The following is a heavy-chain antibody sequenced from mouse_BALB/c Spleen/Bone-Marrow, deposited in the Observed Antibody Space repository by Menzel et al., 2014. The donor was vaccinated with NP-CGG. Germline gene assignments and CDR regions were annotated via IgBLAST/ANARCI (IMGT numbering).Heavy chain of an antibody. Sequence: EVKLVESGGGLVQPGGSRKLSGAASGFTFSSFGMHWVRRAPEKGLEWVAYISSGSSNINYADTVKGRFTISRDNPKNTLFLQMTSLMSEDTAMYYCARWGYYYAMDYWGQGTSVTVSS. V-gene: IGHV5-17*02. CDR1: GFTFSSFG. CDR2: ISSGSSNI. CDR3: ARWGYYYAMDY. D-gene: IGHD2-2*01. J-gene: IGHJ4*01.